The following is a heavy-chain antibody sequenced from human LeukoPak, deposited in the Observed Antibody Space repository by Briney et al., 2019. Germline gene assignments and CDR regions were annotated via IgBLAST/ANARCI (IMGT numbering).Heavy chain of an antibody. CDR2: IFYSGGS. J-gene: IGHJ3*02. Sequence: PSETLSLTCAVSGGSISSYCWSWIWQPPGKGLEGIGYIFYSGGSNYNPSLRSRVTISVDTSKNHFALKLSSVTAADTAVYYCARLGSTFDIWGQGTMVTVSS. V-gene: IGHV4-59*08. D-gene: IGHD2-2*01. CDR3: ARLGSTFDI. CDR1: GGSISSYC.